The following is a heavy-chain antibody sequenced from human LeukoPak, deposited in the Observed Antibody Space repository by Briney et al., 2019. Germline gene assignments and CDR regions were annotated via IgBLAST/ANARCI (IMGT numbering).Heavy chain of an antibody. Sequence: GGTLRLSCAASEFTFSSHWMHWVRQAPGKGLVWVSRIKSDGSSTSYADSVKGRFTISRDNARNTLYLQMNSLRAEDTAVYYCARGYCSGGSCYSWFDYWGQGTLVSVSS. CDR2: IKSDGSST. CDR3: ARGYCSGGSCYSWFDY. J-gene: IGHJ4*02. V-gene: IGHV3-74*01. D-gene: IGHD2-15*01. CDR1: EFTFSSHW.